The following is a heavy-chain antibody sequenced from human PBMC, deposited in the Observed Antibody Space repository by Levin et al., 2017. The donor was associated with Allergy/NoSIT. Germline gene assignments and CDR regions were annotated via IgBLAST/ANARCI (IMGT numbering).Heavy chain of an antibody. CDR1: GYTFTGYY. J-gene: IGHJ4*02. CDR3: ARGREREGAVAGRFDY. Sequence: ASVKVSCKASGYTFTGYYMHWVRQAPGPGLEWMGWINPNSGGTNYAQTFQGRVTMTRDTSISTGYLELSRLRTDDTAVDYGARGREREGAVAGRFDYWGQGTLVTGSS. CDR2: INPNSGGT. D-gene: IGHD6-19*01. V-gene: IGHV1-2*02.